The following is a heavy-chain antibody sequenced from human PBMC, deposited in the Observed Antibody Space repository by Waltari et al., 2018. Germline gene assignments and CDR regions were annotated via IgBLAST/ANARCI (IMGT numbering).Heavy chain of an antibody. V-gene: IGHV1-3*01. Sequence: QVQLVQSGAEVKKPGASVKVSCKASGYTFTSYAMHWVRQAPGQRLEWMGWINAGNGNTKYSQKFQGRVTITRDTSASTAYRELSSLRSEDTAVYYCARVEYYGSGSYYPNWGQGTLVTVSS. CDR2: INAGNGNT. D-gene: IGHD3-10*01. CDR1: GYTFTSYA. J-gene: IGHJ4*02. CDR3: ARVEYYGSGSYYPN.